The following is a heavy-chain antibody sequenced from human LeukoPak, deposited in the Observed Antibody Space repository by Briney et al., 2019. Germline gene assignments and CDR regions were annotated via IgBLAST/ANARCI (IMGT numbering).Heavy chain of an antibody. CDR1: GFTFSSYA. Sequence: QPGGSLRLSCAASGFTFSSYAMSWVRQAPGKGLEWVSAISGSGGSTYYADSVKGRFTISRDNSKNTLYLQMNSLRAEDTAVYYCAKGHSNYEQTPLPFDYWGQGTLVTVSS. CDR3: AKGHSNYEQTPLPFDY. J-gene: IGHJ4*02. CDR2: ISGSGGST. D-gene: IGHD4-11*01. V-gene: IGHV3-23*01.